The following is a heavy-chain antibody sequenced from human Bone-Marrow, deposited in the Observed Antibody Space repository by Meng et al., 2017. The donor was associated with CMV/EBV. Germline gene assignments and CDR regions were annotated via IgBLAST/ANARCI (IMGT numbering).Heavy chain of an antibody. CDR3: ARERNDAFDI. D-gene: IGHD1-1*01. J-gene: IGHJ3*02. V-gene: IGHV4-59*02. CDR1: GGSVNNYY. CDR2: IYYNGST. Sequence: GSLRLSCTVSGGSVNNYYWSWIRQPPGKGLEWIGYIYYNGSTNYNPFFKSRVTISVDASKNYFSLNLRSVTAADTAVYYCARERNDAFDIWGQGTMVTVSS.